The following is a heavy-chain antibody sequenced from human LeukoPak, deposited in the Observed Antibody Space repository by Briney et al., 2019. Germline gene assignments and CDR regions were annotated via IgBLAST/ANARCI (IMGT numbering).Heavy chain of an antibody. Sequence: GGSLRLSCAASEFTFSSHWMSWVRQAPGKGLEWVASIKEDGSERYCVESVKGRFTISRDNAKDSLYLQMNSLRVEDTAVYYCARGGGTCDYWGQGTLVTVFS. J-gene: IGHJ4*02. V-gene: IGHV3-7*01. CDR1: EFTFSSHW. D-gene: IGHD3/OR15-3a*01. CDR2: IKEDGSER. CDR3: ARGGGTCDY.